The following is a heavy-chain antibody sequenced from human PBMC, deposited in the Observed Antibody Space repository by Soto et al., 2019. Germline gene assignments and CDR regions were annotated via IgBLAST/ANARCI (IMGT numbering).Heavy chain of an antibody. V-gene: IGHV6-1*01. CDR3: ARDPYDIVVVPAAIGGYYYYYGMDV. CDR2: TYYRSKWYN. D-gene: IGHD2-2*01. Sequence: SQTLSLTSAISGDSVSSNSAAWNWIRQSPSRGLEWLGRTYYRSKWYNDYAVSVKSRTTINPDTSKNQFSLQLNSVTPEDTAVYYCARDPYDIVVVPAAIGGYYYYYGMDVWGQGTTVTVSS. J-gene: IGHJ6*02. CDR1: GDSVSSNSAA.